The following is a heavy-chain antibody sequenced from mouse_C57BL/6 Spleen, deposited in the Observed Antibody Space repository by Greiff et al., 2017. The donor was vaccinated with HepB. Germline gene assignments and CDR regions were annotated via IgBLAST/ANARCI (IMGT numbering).Heavy chain of an antibody. V-gene: IGHV14-4*01. CDR3: AITTVVARYLDV. D-gene: IGHD1-1*01. CDR2: IDPDDGDT. CDR1: GFTITDDY. J-gene: IGHJ1*03. Sequence: VQLQQSGAELVRPGASVKLSCTASGFTITDDYMHWVKQRPEQGLEWIGWIDPDDGDTDYATKFQGKATITADTSSNTAYLQLSSLTSEDTAVYSFAITTVVARYLDVGGKGTTVTVS.